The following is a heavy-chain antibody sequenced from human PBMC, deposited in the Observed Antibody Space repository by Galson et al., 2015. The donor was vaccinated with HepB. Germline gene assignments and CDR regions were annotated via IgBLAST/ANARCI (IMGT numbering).Heavy chain of an antibody. J-gene: IGHJ4*02. CDR1: GGTFSSYT. CDR3: EAYGDYYFDY. D-gene: IGHD4-17*01. Sequence: SVKVSCKASGGTFSSYTISWVRQAPGQGLEWMGRIIPILGIANYAQKFQGRVTITADKSTSTAYLELSSLRSEDTAVYYCEAYGDYYFDYWGQGTLVTVSS. V-gene: IGHV1-69*02. CDR2: IIPILGIA.